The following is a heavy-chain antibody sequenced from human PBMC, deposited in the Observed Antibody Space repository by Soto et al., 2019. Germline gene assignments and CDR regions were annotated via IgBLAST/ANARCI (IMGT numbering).Heavy chain of an antibody. V-gene: IGHV3-30-3*01. Sequence: GVSLRLSCAASGFTFSSYAMHWVRQAPGKGLEWVAVISYDGSNKYYADSVKGRFTISRDNSKNTLYLQMNSLRAEDTAVYYCARVSGSSDYWGQGTLVTVSS. CDR3: ARVSGSSDY. CDR2: ISYDGSNK. D-gene: IGHD2-15*01. CDR1: GFTFSSYA. J-gene: IGHJ4*02.